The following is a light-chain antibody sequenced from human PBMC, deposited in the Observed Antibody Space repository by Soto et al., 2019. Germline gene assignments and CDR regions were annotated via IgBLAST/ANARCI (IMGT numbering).Light chain of an antibody. CDR3: QQFESSPGFT. J-gene: IGKJ3*01. Sequence: EIVLTQSPGTLSLSPGERATLSCRASQSINSRYLAWYQQKPGQAPRLLIYGASSRATGIPDRFSGSGSGTDFTLTISRLEPEDCAVYYCQQFESSPGFTVGPGTKVDIK. CDR1: QSINSRY. CDR2: GAS. V-gene: IGKV3-20*01.